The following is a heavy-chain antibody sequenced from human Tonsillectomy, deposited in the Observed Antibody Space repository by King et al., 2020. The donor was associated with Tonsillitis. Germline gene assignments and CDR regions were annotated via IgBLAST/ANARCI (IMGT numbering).Heavy chain of an antibody. V-gene: IGHV3-23*04. CDR1: GFTFSSYA. J-gene: IGHJ4*02. Sequence: EVQLVESGGGLVQPGGSLRLSCAASGFTFSSYAMSWVRQAPGKGLEWVSTISGSGGHTYYADSVRGRFTISRDNSKNTLYLHMNSLRGEDTAVYYCAKDRPSRSSSSDYWGQGTLVTVSS. D-gene: IGHD6-6*01. CDR2: ISGSGGHT. CDR3: AKDRPSRSSSSDY.